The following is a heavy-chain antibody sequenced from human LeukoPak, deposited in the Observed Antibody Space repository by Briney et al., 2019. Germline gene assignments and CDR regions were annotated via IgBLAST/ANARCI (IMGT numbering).Heavy chain of an antibody. CDR1: GYTFTGYY. V-gene: IGHV1-2*04. J-gene: IGHJ3*02. CDR3: ARATSPANYDSSGGDAFDI. Sequence: ASVTVSCTASGYTFTGYYMHWVRQAPGQGLEWMGWINPNSGGTNYAQKFQGWVTMTRDTSISTAYMELSRLRSEDTAVYYCARATSPANYDSSGGDAFDIWGQGTMATVSS. CDR2: INPNSGGT. D-gene: IGHD3-22*01.